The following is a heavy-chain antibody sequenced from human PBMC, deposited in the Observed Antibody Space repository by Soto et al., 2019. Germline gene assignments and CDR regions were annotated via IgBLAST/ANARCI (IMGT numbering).Heavy chain of an antibody. J-gene: IGHJ4*02. CDR2: IIPIFGTA. Sequence: QVQLVQSGAAVKKPGSSVKVSCTASGGTFSSHAICWVRQAPGQGLEWMGGIIPIFGTATYAQKFQGRVTITADESTSTAYKELSSLRSEDTAVYYCASWAYDDTSGYYLFDYWGQGTLVTVSS. CDR1: GGTFSSHA. CDR3: ASWAYDDTSGYYLFDY. V-gene: IGHV1-69*12. D-gene: IGHD3-22*01.